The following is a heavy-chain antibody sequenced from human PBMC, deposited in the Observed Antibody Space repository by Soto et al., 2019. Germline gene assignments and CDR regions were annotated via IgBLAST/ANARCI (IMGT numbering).Heavy chain of an antibody. J-gene: IGHJ5*02. Sequence: PSETLSLTCAVSGGSISSGGYSWSWIRQPPGKGLEWIGYIYHSGSTYYNPSLKSRVTISVDRSKNQFSLKLSSVTAADTAVYYCARAYCSSTSCYIGPSWFDPWGQGTLVTV. CDR2: IYHSGST. D-gene: IGHD2-2*02. V-gene: IGHV4-30-2*01. CDR3: ARAYCSSTSCYIGPSWFDP. CDR1: GGSISSGGYS.